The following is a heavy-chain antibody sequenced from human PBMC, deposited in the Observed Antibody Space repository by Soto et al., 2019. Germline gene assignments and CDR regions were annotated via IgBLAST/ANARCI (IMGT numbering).Heavy chain of an antibody. Sequence: EVQLVESGGGLVQPGGFLRLSCAASGFTVSTKYMSWFRQAPGKGLEWVSVIYSGGSTFYADSVRGRFTISRDNSKYTVNLQINSLRAEDTAVYYCARDAWAADYWGKGTLVTVSS. CDR1: GFTVSTKY. V-gene: IGHV3-66*01. D-gene: IGHD3-16*01. CDR2: IYSGGST. CDR3: ARDAWAADY. J-gene: IGHJ4*02.